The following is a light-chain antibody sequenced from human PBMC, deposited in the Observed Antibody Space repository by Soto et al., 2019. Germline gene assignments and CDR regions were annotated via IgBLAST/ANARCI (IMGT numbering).Light chain of an antibody. CDR1: QDINNY. V-gene: IGKV1-33*01. J-gene: IGKJ1*01. CDR2: DAS. CDR3: QQYHNLPRT. Sequence: DIQLPQSPSSLSASVGDRVTITCQASQDINNYLVWYQQKPGKAPKFLIFDASILETGVHSRFRGSGSGTDFTFTISSLQPEDIATYYCQQYHNLPRTFGQGTKVEIK.